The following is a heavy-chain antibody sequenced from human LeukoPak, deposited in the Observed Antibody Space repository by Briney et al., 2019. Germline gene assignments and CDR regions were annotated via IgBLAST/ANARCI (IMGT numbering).Heavy chain of an antibody. J-gene: IGHJ5*02. CDR1: GFTFSGSA. CDR3: TRPSQGRGYSYGTNWFDP. V-gene: IGHV3-73*01. Sequence: GGSLRLSCAASGFTFSGSAMHWVRQASGKGLEWVGRIRSKANSYATAYAASVKGRFTISRDDSKNTAYLQMNSLKTEDTAVYYCTRPSQGRGYSYGTNWFDPWGQGTLVTVSS. D-gene: IGHD5-18*01. CDR2: IRSKANSYAT.